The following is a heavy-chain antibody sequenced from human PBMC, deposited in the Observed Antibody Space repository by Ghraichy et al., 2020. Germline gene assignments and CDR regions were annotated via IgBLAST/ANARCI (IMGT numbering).Heavy chain of an antibody. CDR1: GGSISSSSYY. CDR3: ARHDYGDYVGWFDP. CDR2: IYYSGST. Sequence: SQTLSLTCTVSGGSISSSSYYWGWIRQPPGKGLEWIGSIYYSGSTYYNPSLKSRVTISVDTSKNQFSLKLSSVTAADTAVYYCARHDYGDYVGWFDPWGQGTLVTVSS. J-gene: IGHJ5*02. V-gene: IGHV4-39*01. D-gene: IGHD4-17*01.